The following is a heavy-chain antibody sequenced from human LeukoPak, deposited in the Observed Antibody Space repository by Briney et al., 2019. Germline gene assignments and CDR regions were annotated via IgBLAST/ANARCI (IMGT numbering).Heavy chain of an antibody. CDR2: ISSSSSTI. D-gene: IGHD3-3*01. J-gene: IGHJ4*02. V-gene: IGHV3-48*01. CDR1: GFTFSSYS. CDR3: ARDISTYYDFWSGPSRPFDY. Sequence: GGSLRLSCAASGFTFSSYSMNWVRQAPGKGLEWVSYISSSSSTIYYADSVKGRFTISRDNAKNSLYLQMNSLRAEDTAVYYCARDISTYYDFWSGPSRPFDYWGQGTLVTVSS.